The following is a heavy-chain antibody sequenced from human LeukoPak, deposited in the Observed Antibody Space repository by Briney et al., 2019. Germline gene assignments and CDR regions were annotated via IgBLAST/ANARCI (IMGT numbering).Heavy chain of an antibody. Sequence: GASVTVSFTASGSTFNVYYIHWVRQAPGQGLEWMGWINPNTGGTNYAQRFQGRVTMTRDTSIRTAYMELSRLTSDDTALYSCARTGAYYSGMYYFDCWGQGTLVTVSS. J-gene: IGHJ4*02. CDR3: ARTGAYYSGMYYFDC. V-gene: IGHV1-2*02. CDR1: GSTFNVYY. D-gene: IGHD3-22*01. CDR2: INPNTGGT.